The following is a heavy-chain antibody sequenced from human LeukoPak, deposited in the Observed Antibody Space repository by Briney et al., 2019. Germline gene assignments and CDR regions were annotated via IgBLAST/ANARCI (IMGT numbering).Heavy chain of an antibody. V-gene: IGHV5-51*01. CDR2: IYPGDSDT. Sequence: GASLKISCKGSGYSFTSYWIGWVRPLPGKGLEWMGIIYPGDSDTRYSPSFQGQVTISADKSISTAYLQWSSLKASDTAMYYCARLYDILTGYQGEFDYWGQGTLVTVSS. D-gene: IGHD3-9*01. J-gene: IGHJ4*02. CDR3: ARLYDILTGYQGEFDY. CDR1: GYSFTSYW.